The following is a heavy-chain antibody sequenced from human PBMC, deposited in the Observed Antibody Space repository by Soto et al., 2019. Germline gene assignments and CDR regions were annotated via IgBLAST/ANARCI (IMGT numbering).Heavy chain of an antibody. J-gene: IGHJ6*02. CDR3: AMPMYYYGSGSYYNVPPGYYYGMDV. D-gene: IGHD3-10*01. Sequence: GVSVKVSCKASGYTFTGYYMHWVRQAPGQGLEWMGWINPNSGGTNYAQKFQGRVTMTRDTSISTAYMELSRLRSDDTAVYYCAMPMYYYGSGSYYNVPPGYYYGMDVWGQGTTVTVSS. CDR1: GYTFTGYY. V-gene: IGHV1-2*02. CDR2: INPNSGGT.